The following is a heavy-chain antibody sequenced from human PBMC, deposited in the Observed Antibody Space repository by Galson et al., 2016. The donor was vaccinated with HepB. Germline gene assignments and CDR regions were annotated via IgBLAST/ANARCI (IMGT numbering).Heavy chain of an antibody. CDR1: GFTFSDYG. D-gene: IGHD3-22*01. CDR3: ARGPRWLGTDDYYGMAV. J-gene: IGHJ6*02. Sequence: SLRLSCAASGFTFSDYGMHWVRQAPGKGLEWVSLICCDGSNKYYADSVKGRFTISRDNSNNTLFLQMNSLGAEDAAVYHCARGPRWLGTDDYYGMAVWGQRTTVTVSS. CDR2: ICCDGSNK. V-gene: IGHV3-33*01.